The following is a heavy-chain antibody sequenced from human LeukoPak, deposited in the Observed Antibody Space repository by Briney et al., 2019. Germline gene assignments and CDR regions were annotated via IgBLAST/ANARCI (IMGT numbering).Heavy chain of an antibody. CDR2: IYYTGTT. Sequence: SETLSLTCGVSGGSISSSYYWGWIRQPPGKGLELIGTIYYTGTTYYNPSLKSRVTMSVDTSKNQFSLNLTSVTAADTAVYYCARALIRGVIRVDNWFDPWAQGILVTVSS. J-gene: IGHJ5*02. D-gene: IGHD3-10*01. V-gene: IGHV4-39*01. CDR3: ARALIRGVIRVDNWFDP. CDR1: GGSISSSYY.